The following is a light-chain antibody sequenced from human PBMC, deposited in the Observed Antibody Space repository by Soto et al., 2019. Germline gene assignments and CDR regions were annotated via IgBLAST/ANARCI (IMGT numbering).Light chain of an antibody. CDR3: CSYAGSDTPYV. CDR2: EGS. Sequence: QSVLTQPASVSGSPGQSITISCTGTSSDVGRYNLVSWYQQHPGKAPKLMIYEGSKRPSGVSNHFSGSKSANTASLTISGLXAEDEADYYCCSYAGSDTPYVFGTGTKVTVL. CDR1: SSDVGRYNL. V-gene: IGLV2-23*01. J-gene: IGLJ1*01.